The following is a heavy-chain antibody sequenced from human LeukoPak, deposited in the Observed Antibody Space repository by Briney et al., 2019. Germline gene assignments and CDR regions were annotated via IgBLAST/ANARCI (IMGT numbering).Heavy chain of an antibody. Sequence: SETLSLTCTVSRGSIISSSYYWGWIRQYPGKGLEWIGSIYYSGSTYYNPSLKSRVTISVDTSKNQFSLKLGSVTAADTAVYYCARYAVEYSGTYFDSWGQGSLVTVSS. V-gene: IGHV4-39*01. D-gene: IGHD1-26*01. CDR1: RGSIISSSYY. CDR3: ARYAVEYSGTYFDS. J-gene: IGHJ4*02. CDR2: IYYSGST.